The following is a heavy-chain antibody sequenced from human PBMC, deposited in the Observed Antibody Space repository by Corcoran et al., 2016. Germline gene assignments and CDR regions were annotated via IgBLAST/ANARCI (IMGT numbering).Heavy chain of an antibody. V-gene: IGHV3-30*18. J-gene: IGHJ4*02. Sequence: QVQLVVSGGGVVQPGRSLRLSCAASGFTFSSYGMHWVRQAPGNGLEWVAVISYDGSNKYYADSVKGRFTISGDNSKNTLYLQMNSLRAEDTAVYYCAKTQRGYSYGGGGATDYWGQGTLVTVSS. CDR1: GFTFSSYG. CDR2: ISYDGSNK. D-gene: IGHD5-18*01. CDR3: AKTQRGYSYGGGGATDY.